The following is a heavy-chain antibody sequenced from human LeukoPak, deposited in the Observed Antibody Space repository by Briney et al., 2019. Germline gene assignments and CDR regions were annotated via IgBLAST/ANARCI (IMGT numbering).Heavy chain of an antibody. CDR2: IYHGGAT. CDR3: VRRGYTLVPL. V-gene: IGHV4-39*01. CDR1: GGSVTNIDSY. Sequence: PSETLSLTCTVSGGSVTNIDSYWVWVRKAPRKGLEWVGSIYHGGATYYNPALRSRLAISADASKNQFSVKLTSVTAADTAVYYCVRRGYTLVPLWGQGTLVTVSS. J-gene: IGHJ4*02. D-gene: IGHD2-8*02.